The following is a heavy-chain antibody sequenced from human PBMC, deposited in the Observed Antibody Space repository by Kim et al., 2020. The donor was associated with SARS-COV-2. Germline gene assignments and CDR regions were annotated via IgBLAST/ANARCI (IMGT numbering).Heavy chain of an antibody. CDR1: GFTFDDYV. J-gene: IGHJ4*02. D-gene: IGHD6-19*01. Sequence: GGSLRLSCAASGFTFDDYVMHWVRQPPGKGLEWVSGVTWNSGSIGYADSVKGRFTISRDNAKNSLYLQMNSLRAEDTALYYCARGSNYNTGSFDFWGQGTLVTVSS. CDR2: VTWNSGSI. V-gene: IGHV3-9*01. CDR3: ARGSNYNTGSFDF.